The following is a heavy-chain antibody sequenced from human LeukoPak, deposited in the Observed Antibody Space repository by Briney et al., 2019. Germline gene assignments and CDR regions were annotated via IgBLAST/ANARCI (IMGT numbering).Heavy chain of an antibody. CDR3: ASSITIFGVVIPPFDY. CDR1: GFTFSSYS. D-gene: IGHD3-3*01. CDR2: ISSSSSTI. Sequence: GGSLRLSCAASGFTFSSYSMNWVRQVPGKGLEWVSYISSSSSTIYYADSVKGRFTISRDNAKNSLYLQMNSLRAEDTAVYHCASSITIFGVVIPPFDYWGQGTLVTVSS. V-gene: IGHV3-48*01. J-gene: IGHJ4*02.